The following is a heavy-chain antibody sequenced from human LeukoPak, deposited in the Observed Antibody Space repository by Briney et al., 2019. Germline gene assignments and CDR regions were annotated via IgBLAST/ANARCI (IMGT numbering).Heavy chain of an antibody. CDR2: INAGNGNT. Sequence: GASVKVSCKASGYTFTSYAMHWVRQAPGQRLEWMGWINAGNGNTKYSQKFQGRVAITRDTSASTAYMELSSLRSEDTAVYCCGVLVGYCSSTSCPLRAFDIWGQGTMVTVSS. V-gene: IGHV1-3*01. J-gene: IGHJ3*02. D-gene: IGHD2-2*01. CDR1: GYTFTSYA. CDR3: GVLVGYCSSTSCPLRAFDI.